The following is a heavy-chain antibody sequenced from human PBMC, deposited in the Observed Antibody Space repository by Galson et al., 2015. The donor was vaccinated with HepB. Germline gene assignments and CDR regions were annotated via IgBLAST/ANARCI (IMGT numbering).Heavy chain of an antibody. CDR2: ISWNSGSI. D-gene: IGHD6-19*01. V-gene: IGHV3-9*01. CDR3: AKTGYSSGWYGGRAFDY. Sequence: SLRLSCAASGFTFDDYAMHWVRQAPGKGLEWVSGISWNSGSIGYADSVKGRFTISRDNAKNSLYLQMNSLRAEDTALYYCAKTGYSSGWYGGRAFDYWGQGTLVTVSS. J-gene: IGHJ4*02. CDR1: GFTFDDYA.